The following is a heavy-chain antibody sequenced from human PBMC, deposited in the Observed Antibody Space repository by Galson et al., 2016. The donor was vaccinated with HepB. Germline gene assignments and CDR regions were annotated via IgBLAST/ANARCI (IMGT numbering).Heavy chain of an antibody. CDR1: GGSISSTTYF. Sequence: ETLSLTCTVSGGSISSTTYFWGWIRQPPGQGRDWIGSISYSGTTYYNPSLTSRVTLAAATSKNQISLNLRSVSATDTAVYCCASHGPRVRSWWGKWFDPWGQGTLVTVSS. V-gene: IGHV4-39*01. CDR3: ASHGPRVRSWWGKWFDP. CDR2: ISYSGTT. J-gene: IGHJ5*02. D-gene: IGHD6-13*01.